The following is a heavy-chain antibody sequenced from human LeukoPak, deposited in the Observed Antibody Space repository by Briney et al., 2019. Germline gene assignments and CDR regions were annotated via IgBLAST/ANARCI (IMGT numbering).Heavy chain of an antibody. D-gene: IGHD6-19*01. J-gene: IGHJ4*02. CDR1: GFTFSHYA. CDR3: AKEVEQWLIRGLHS. CDR2: ISHDGLNQ. V-gene: IGHV3-30*04. Sequence: PGGSLRLSCAASGFTFSHYAMNWVRQAPGKGLEWVALISHDGLNQYFADSVKGRFSISRDNSMNTLSLQMDSLRVEDTAVYYCAKEVEQWLIRGLHSWGQGTLVTVSS.